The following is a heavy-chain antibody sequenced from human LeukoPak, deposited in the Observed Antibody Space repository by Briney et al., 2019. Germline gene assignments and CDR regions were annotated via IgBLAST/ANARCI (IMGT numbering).Heavy chain of an antibody. CDR2: ISSSSSYI. V-gene: IGHV3-21*01. D-gene: IGHD3-10*01. CDR1: GFTFSSYS. CDR3: ARGPYGSGFLNWFDP. J-gene: IGHJ5*02. Sequence: GGSLRLSCAASGFTFSSYSMNWVRQAPGKGLEWVSSISSSSSYIYYADSVKGRFTISRDNAKNPLYLQMNSLRAEDTAVYYCARGPYGSGFLNWFDPWGQGTLVTVSS.